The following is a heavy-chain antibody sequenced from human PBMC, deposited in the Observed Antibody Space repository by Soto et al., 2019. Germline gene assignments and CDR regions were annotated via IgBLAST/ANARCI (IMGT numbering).Heavy chain of an antibody. D-gene: IGHD2-15*01. J-gene: IGHJ4*02. CDR3: AITYRRANSCPRDFDF. V-gene: IGHV1-69*02. CDR1: GGTFNTYT. Sequence: QVQVVQSGAEVKKPESSVKVSCKPSGGTFNTYTVNWVRLAPGHGLEWMGRFITILDMANYAQKFQDRVTITADRSTLTAYMELNSLTSDDTAVYYCAITYRRANSCPRDFDFWGPGTRVTVSS. CDR2: FITILDMA.